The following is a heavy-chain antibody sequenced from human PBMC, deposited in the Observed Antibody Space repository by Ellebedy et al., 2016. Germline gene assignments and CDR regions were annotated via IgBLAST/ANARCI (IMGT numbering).Heavy chain of an antibody. CDR3: ARGGDCSFTSCYTGPFDY. J-gene: IGHJ4*02. CDR1: GYTFMNYA. CDR2: SNVGNGNT. Sequence: ASVKVSXXASGYTFMNYAIHWVRQTPGQRLEWMGWSNVGNGNTKHSEELQDRITITRDTSASTAYMELSRLRSDDMAVYYCARGGDCSFTSCYTGPFDYWGQGTLVTVSS. D-gene: IGHD2-2*02. V-gene: IGHV1-3*02.